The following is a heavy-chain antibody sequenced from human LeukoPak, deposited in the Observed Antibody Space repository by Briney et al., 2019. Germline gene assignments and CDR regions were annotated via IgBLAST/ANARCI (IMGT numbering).Heavy chain of an antibody. J-gene: IGHJ6*03. CDR3: ARDGFRVTTTFTYYYYYYMDV. D-gene: IGHD4-11*01. CDR2: INPNSGGT. CDR1: GYTFTGYY. V-gene: IGHV1-2*02. Sequence: VASVKVSCKASGYTFTGYYMHWVRQAPGQGLEWMGWINPNSGGTNYAQKFQGRVTMTRDTSISTAYMELSRLRSDDTAVYYCARDGFRVTTTFTYYYYYYMDVWGEGTTVTVSS.